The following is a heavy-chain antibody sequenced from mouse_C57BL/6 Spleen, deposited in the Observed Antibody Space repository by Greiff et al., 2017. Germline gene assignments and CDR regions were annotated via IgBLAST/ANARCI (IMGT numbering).Heavy chain of an antibody. CDR2: ISSGGSYT. CDR3: ASIYDGSLFDY. Sequence: EVKLMESGGDLVKPGGSLKLSCAASGFTFSRYGMSWVRQTPDKRLEWVATISSGGSYTYYPDSVKGRFTISRDNAKNTLYLQMSSLKSEDTAMYYCASIYDGSLFDYWGQGTTLTVSS. D-gene: IGHD2-3*01. J-gene: IGHJ2*01. V-gene: IGHV5-6*01. CDR1: GFTFSRYG.